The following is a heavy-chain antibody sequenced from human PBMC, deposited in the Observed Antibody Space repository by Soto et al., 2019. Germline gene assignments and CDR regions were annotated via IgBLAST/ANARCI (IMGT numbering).Heavy chain of an antibody. CDR3: ARARTVPAAIRDQTPGMDV. CDR2: LIPIFGTA. Sequence: ASVKVSCKASGGTFSSYAISWVRQAPGQGLEWMGGLIPIFGTANYAQKFQGRVTITADESTSTAYMELSSLRSEDTAVYYCARARTVPAAIRDQTPGMDVWGQGTTVTVSS. J-gene: IGHJ6*02. D-gene: IGHD2-2*02. CDR1: GGTFSSYA. V-gene: IGHV1-69*13.